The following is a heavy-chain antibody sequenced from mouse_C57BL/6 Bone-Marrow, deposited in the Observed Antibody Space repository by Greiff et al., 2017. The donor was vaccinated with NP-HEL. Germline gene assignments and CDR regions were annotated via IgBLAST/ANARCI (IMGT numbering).Heavy chain of an antibody. D-gene: IGHD1-1*01. V-gene: IGHV3-8*01. CDR3: ARDRYYYGSSYWYFDV. J-gene: IGHJ1*03. Sequence: DVKLQESGPGLAKPSQTLSLTCSVTGYSITSDYWNWIRKFPGNKLEYMGYISYSGSTYYNPSLKSRISITRDTSKNQYYLQLNSVTTEDTATYYCARDRYYYGSSYWYFDVWGTGTTVTVSS. CDR2: ISYSGST. CDR1: GYSITSDY.